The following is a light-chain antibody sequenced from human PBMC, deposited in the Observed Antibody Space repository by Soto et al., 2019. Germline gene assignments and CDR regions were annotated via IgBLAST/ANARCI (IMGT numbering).Light chain of an antibody. J-gene: IGKJ3*01. CDR2: GAS. CDR1: QSVSSN. Sequence: EIVMTQSPATLSVSPGERATLSCRASQSVSSNLAWYQQKPGQAPRLLIYGASTRATGIPARFSGSGSGTEFTLTISSLQSEDFAFYYCQQYNNWPPGFTFGPGTKVDIK. CDR3: QQYNNWPPGFT. V-gene: IGKV3D-15*01.